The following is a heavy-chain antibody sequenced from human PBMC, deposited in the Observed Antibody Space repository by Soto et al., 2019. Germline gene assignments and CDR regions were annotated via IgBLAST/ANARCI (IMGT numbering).Heavy chain of an antibody. D-gene: IGHD3-3*01. J-gene: IGHJ4*02. CDR2: IIPIFGTA. Sequence: ASVKVSCKASGGTFSSYAISWVRQAPGQGLEWMGGIIPIFGTANYAQKFQGRVTITADESTSTAYMELSSLRSEDTAVYYCARAVAGYDFWSGYYLLWGQGTLVTVSS. CDR1: GGTFSSYA. CDR3: ARAVAGYDFWSGYYLL. V-gene: IGHV1-69*13.